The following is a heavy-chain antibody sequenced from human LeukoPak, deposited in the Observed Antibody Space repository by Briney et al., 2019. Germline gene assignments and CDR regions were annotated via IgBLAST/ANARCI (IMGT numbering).Heavy chain of an antibody. CDR1: GFTFSDYY. CDR3: SGKYPSRNDGWPLFGY. D-gene: IGHD1-1*01. CDR2: VSSSGDTI. Sequence: GGSLRLSCAVSGFTFSDYYMSWIRQAPGKGLEWLSYVSSSGDTIYYADSVKGRFTISRDNAKNSLYLQIISLRAEDTAVYFCSGKYPSRNDGWPLFGYWGRGTLVTVSS. J-gene: IGHJ4*02. V-gene: IGHV3-11*01.